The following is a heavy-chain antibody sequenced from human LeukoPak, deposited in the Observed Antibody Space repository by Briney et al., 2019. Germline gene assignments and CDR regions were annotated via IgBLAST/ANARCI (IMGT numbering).Heavy chain of an antibody. D-gene: IGHD2-15*01. CDR2: ISGSGGST. CDR3: ASIIVVVVAAGYFDY. CDR1: GFTFSSHA. J-gene: IGHJ4*02. V-gene: IGHV3-23*01. Sequence: PGGSLRLSCAASGFTFSSHAMSWVRQAPGKGLEWVSAISGSGGSTYYADSVKGRFTISRDNSKNTLYLQMNSLRAEDTAVYYCASIIVVVVAAGYFDYWGQGTLVTVSS.